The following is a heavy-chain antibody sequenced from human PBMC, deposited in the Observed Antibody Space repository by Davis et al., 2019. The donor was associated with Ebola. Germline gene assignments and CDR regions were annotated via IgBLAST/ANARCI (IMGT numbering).Heavy chain of an antibody. J-gene: IGHJ4*02. V-gene: IGHV4-59*08. CDR3: ASMIVDYFDY. CDR1: GGSISSYY. CDR2: IYYSGST. D-gene: IGHD3-22*01. Sequence: SETLSLTCTVSGGSISSYYWSWIRQPPGKGLEWIGYIYYSGSTNYNPSLKSRVTISVDKSKNQFSLKLSSVTAADTAVYYCASMIVDYFDYWGQGTLVTVSS.